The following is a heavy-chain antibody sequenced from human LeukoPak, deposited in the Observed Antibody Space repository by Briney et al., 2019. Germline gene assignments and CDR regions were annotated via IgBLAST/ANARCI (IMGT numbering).Heavy chain of an antibody. J-gene: IGHJ4*02. CDR2: INPSGGST. Sequence: GASVKVSCKASGYTFTSYYMHWVRQAPGQGLEWMGIINPSGGSTSYAQKFQGRVTMTRDMSTSTVYMELSSLRSEDTAVYYCASLAINSQYGDPFDYWGQGTLVTVSS. CDR3: ASLAINSQYGDPFDY. CDR1: GYTFTSYY. V-gene: IGHV1-46*01. D-gene: IGHD4-17*01.